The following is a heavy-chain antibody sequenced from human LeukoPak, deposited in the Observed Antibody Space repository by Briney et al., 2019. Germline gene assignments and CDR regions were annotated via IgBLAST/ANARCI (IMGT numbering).Heavy chain of an antibody. CDR2: IYYSGST. J-gene: IGHJ4*02. Sequence: SQTLSLTCTVSGGSISSGGYSWSWIRQHPGKGLEWIGYIYYSGSTYYNPSLRSRVTISLDTSKNQFSLRLSSVTAADTAVYYCARFGLPNCSGGSCLFDYWGQGTLVTVSS. CDR1: GGSISSGGYS. D-gene: IGHD2-15*01. CDR3: ARFGLPNCSGGSCLFDY. V-gene: IGHV4-31*03.